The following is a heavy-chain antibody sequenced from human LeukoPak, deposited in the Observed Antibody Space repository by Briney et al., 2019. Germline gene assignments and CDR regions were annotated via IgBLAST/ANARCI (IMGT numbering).Heavy chain of an antibody. CDR3: AKDYGGNSAFFGY. J-gene: IGHJ4*02. CDR2: ISGSGGST. Sequence: GGSLRLSCAASGFTFSSNAMSWVREAPGKGLEWVSGISGSGGSTYYADSVKGRFTISRDNSKNTLYLQMNSLRAEDTAVYYCAKDYGGNSAFFGYWRQGTLVTVSS. D-gene: IGHD4-23*01. CDR1: GFTFSSNA. V-gene: IGHV3-23*01.